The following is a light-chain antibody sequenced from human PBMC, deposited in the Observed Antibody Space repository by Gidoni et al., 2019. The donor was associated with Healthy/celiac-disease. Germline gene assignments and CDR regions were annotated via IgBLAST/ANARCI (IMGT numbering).Light chain of an antibody. CDR2: WAS. CDR1: QSVFYSTNNKNY. V-gene: IGKV4-1*01. Sequence: DIVLPQSPDSLAVSLGERATINCKSSQSVFYSTNNKNYLAWYQQKPGQPPKLLIYWASTRESGVPDRFSGSGSGTDFTLNISSLQAEDVAVYYCQQYYSTPYTFGQGTKLEIK. CDR3: QQYYSTPYT. J-gene: IGKJ2*01.